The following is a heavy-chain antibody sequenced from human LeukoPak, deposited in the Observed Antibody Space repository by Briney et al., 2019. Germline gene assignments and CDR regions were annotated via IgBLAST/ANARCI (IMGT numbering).Heavy chain of an antibody. D-gene: IGHD3-3*01. CDR1: GFSFSNYG. Sequence: GGSLRLSCAASGFSFSNYGMHWVRQAPGKGLEWVAFIRFDGTDEFYADSVKGRFTISRDNSQNKVSLQVNNLRTEDTAFYYCAKTSLPDASGHYYCMDVWGKGTTVTVSS. V-gene: IGHV3-30*02. CDR2: IRFDGTDE. J-gene: IGHJ6*03. CDR3: AKTSLPDASGHYYCMDV.